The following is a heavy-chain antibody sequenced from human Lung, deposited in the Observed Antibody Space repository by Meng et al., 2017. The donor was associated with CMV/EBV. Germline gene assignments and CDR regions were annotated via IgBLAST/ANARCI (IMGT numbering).Heavy chain of an antibody. V-gene: IGHV4-4*02. CDR3: ARGPTLRGQYYDFSTPGAWFDP. CDR1: RGSIRSNNW. D-gene: IGHD3-3*01. Sequence: SXTXSLXCAVSRGSIRSNNWWSWVRQPPGKGLEWIGEVFHSGRTNYNPSLMSRVTISVDKSENQFSLRLTSVTAADTAVYFCARGPTLRGQYYDFSTPGAWFDPWXQGAPVTVSS. J-gene: IGHJ5*02. CDR2: VFHSGRT.